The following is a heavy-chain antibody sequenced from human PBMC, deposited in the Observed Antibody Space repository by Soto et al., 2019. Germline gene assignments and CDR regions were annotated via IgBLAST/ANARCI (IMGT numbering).Heavy chain of an antibody. CDR3: TSRDCTNGICAFDP. J-gene: IGHJ5*02. CDR1: GFRFSVAA. D-gene: IGHD2-8*01. Sequence: LRLSCAASGFRFSVAAMYWVRQASGEGLEWVGRIRSKADRYETSYAASVRGRFTISRDDSKNTVYLQMNSLKTEDTAVYYCTSRDCTNGICAFDPWGQGTLVTVSS. V-gene: IGHV3-73*01. CDR2: IRSKADRYET.